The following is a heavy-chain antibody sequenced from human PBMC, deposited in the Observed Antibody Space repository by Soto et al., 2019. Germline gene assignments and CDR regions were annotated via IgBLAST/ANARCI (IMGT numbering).Heavy chain of an antibody. CDR3: ARDTGTYPYYFDS. CDR1: GGSISSGENF. D-gene: IGHD1-26*01. Sequence: QVQLQESGPGLVKPSQTLSLTCTVSGGSISSGENFWNWIRQSPGKGLEWIGYIHHSGSTYYNPSLKSRLTISVDTSQNQISLKLNSVTAADTAVYYCARDTGTYPYYFDSWGQGTLVTVSS. CDR2: IHHSGST. V-gene: IGHV4-30-4*01. J-gene: IGHJ4*02.